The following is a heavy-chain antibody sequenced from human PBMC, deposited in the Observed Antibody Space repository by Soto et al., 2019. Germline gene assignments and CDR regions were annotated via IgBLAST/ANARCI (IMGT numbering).Heavy chain of an antibody. V-gene: IGHV1-18*01. D-gene: IGHD2-15*01. CDR3: ARDTQLLGYCSGGSCLKFDY. CDR2: ISADNGNT. CDR1: GYTFTSYG. Sequence: QVQLVQSGAEVKKPGASVKVSCKASGYTFTSYGISWVRQAPGQGLEWMGWISADNGNTNYAQKLQGRVTMTTDTSTSTAYMELRSLRSDDTAVYYCARDTQLLGYCSGGSCLKFDYWGQGTLVTVSS. J-gene: IGHJ4*02.